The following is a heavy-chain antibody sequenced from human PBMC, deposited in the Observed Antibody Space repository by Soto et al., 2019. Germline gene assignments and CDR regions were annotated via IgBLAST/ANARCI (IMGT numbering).Heavy chain of an antibody. CDR1: GFTFKESS. CDR2: ISDTGDST. J-gene: IGHJ4*01. Sequence: PGGSLRLSCAACGFTFKESSINWVRQAPGKGLEWVASISDTGDSTWYAESVRGRLSISRDNSKNNLYLQMNCLRVEDTAVYYCAKGRGSGWAWYFDNRG. CDR3: AKGRGSGWAWYFDN. D-gene: IGHD6-19*01. V-gene: IGHV3-23*01.